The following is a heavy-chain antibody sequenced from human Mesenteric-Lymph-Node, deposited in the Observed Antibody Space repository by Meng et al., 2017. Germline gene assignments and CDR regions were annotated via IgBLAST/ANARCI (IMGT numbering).Heavy chain of an antibody. Sequence: QVQRGQSGAEVKQPGASVKVSCQASGYTFTSYDINWVRQATGQGLEWMGWMNPNSGNTGYAQKFQGRVTMTRNTSISTAYMELSSLRSEDTAVYYCARGSWFGECLSDYWGQGTLVTVSS. V-gene: IGHV1-8*01. CDR1: GYTFTSYD. CDR2: MNPNSGNT. J-gene: IGHJ4*02. D-gene: IGHD3-10*01. CDR3: ARGSWFGECLSDY.